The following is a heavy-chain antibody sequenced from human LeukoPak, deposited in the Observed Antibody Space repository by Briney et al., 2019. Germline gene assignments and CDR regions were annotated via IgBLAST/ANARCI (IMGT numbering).Heavy chain of an antibody. J-gene: IGHJ4*02. CDR2: IYYSGST. CDR3: ARGERWLQPKTFDY. V-gene: IGHV4-39*07. Sequence: SETLSLTCTVSGGSISSSSYYWGWIRQPPGKGLEWIGSIYYSGSTYHNPSLKSRVTISVDTSKNQFSLKLSSVTAADTAVYYCARGERWLQPKTFDYWGQGTLVTVSS. CDR1: GGSISSSSYY. D-gene: IGHD5-24*01.